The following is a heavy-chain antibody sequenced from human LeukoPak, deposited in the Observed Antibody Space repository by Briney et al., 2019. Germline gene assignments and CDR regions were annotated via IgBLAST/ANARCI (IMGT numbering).Heavy chain of an antibody. CDR1: GGTFSSYA. CDR2: IIPIFGTA. D-gene: IGHD3-10*01. V-gene: IGHV1-69*13. CDR3: ARLYYYGSGSYPYYFDY. Sequence: ASVKVSCKASGGTFSSYAISWVRQAPGQGLEWMGGIIPIFGTANYAQKFQGRVTITADESTSTAYMELSSLRSEDTAVYYCARLYYYGSGSYPYYFDYWGQGTLVTVSS. J-gene: IGHJ4*02.